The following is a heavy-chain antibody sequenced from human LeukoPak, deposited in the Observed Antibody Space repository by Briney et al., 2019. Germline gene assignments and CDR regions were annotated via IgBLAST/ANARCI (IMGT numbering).Heavy chain of an antibody. CDR1: GGSYSRNA. J-gene: IGHJ6*02. CDR3: ARIQAVGVPVAIDAYYSYGMDV. CDR2: FIPILGIA. D-gene: IGHD2-2*02. V-gene: IGHV1-69*04. Sequence: SVKVSCKASGGSYSRNAISWLRQAPGQGLEWMGRFIPILGIATYAQKFQGRVTITAERSTSRAYMELSSLRSEDTDVYYCARIQAVGVPVAIDAYYSYGMDVWGQGTAVTVSS.